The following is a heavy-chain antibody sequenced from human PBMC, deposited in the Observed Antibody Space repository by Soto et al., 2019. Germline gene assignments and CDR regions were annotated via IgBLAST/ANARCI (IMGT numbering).Heavy chain of an antibody. CDR3: ARHGLGSGRPGYCAMDV. CDR1: GYSFTSYW. J-gene: IGHJ6*02. Sequence: GESLKISWKGSGYSFTSYWISWVRQMPGKGPEWMGRIDPRDSQSDYSPSLQGHVTISVDKSISTAYLQWSSLKASDTAMYYCARHGLGSGRPGYCAMDVWGQGTTVTVSS. D-gene: IGHD3-10*01. CDR2: IDPRDSQS. V-gene: IGHV5-10-1*01.